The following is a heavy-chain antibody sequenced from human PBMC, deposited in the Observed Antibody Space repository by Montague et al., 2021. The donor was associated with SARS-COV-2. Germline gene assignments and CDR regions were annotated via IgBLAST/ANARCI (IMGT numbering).Heavy chain of an antibody. D-gene: IGHD6-13*01. J-gene: IGHJ4*02. V-gene: IGHV4-4*07. CDR3: ARVVVAAPGTFDY. Sequence: SETLSLTCTVSGDSISYFYWSWIRQPAGKGLEWTGRVSASGSTNYNPSLNSRVTMSVDTSKKQFSLRLSPVTAADTAVYYCARVVVAAPGTFDYWGQGTLVTVSS. CDR1: GDSISYFY. CDR2: VSASGST.